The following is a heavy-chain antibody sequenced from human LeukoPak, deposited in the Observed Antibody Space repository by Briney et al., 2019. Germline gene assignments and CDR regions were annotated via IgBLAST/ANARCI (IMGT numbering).Heavy chain of an antibody. CDR2: INHSGST. CDR1: GGSFSGYY. CDR3: ARDRPYCSGGSCYFDY. V-gene: IGHV4-34*01. D-gene: IGHD2-15*01. Sequence: SETLSLTCAVYGGSFSGYYWSWIRQPPGKGLEWIGEINHSGSTNYNPSLKSRVTISVDTSKNQFSLKLSSVTAADTAVYYCARDRPYCSGGSCYFDYWGQGTLVTVSS. J-gene: IGHJ4*02.